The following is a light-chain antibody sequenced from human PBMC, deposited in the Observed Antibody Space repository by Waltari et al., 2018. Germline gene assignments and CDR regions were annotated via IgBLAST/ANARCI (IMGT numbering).Light chain of an antibody. CDR2: DAF. J-gene: IGKJ4*02. CDR3: QHRSSWPLT. V-gene: IGKV3-11*01. CDR1: QSVSSY. Sequence: EIVLTQSPATLSLSPGERAALSCRASQSVSSYLAWYQQKPGQAPRLLISDAFNRATGIPARFSGSGSGTDFTLTITSLEPEDSAVYYCQHRSSWPLTFGGGTKVEI.